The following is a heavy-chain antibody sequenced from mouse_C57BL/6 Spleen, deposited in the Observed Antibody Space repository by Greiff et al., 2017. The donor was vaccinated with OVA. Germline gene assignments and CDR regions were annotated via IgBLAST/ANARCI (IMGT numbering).Heavy chain of an antibody. V-gene: IGHV1-82*01. D-gene: IGHD2-1*01. Sequence: LVESGPELVKPGASVKISCKASGYAFSSSWMNWVKQRPGKGLEWIGRIYPGDGDTNYNGKFKGKATLTADKSSSTAYMQLSSLTSEDSAVYFCARKGIYYGNYAYAMDYWGQGTSVTVSS. CDR1: GYAFSSSW. CDR3: ARKGIYYGNYAYAMDY. J-gene: IGHJ4*01. CDR2: IYPGDGDT.